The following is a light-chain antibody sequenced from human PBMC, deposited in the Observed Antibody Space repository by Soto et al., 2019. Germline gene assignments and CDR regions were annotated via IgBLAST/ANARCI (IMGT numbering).Light chain of an antibody. CDR2: GAS. V-gene: IGKV1-5*03. Sequence: DIQMTQSPSTLSASVGDRVTITCRASQSISNWLAWYQQKPGKAPKLLIYGASNLETGVPSRFSGSGSGTEFTLTISSLQPDDFATYYCQQYSTYSFGGGTKVEIK. J-gene: IGKJ4*01. CDR3: QQYSTYS. CDR1: QSISNW.